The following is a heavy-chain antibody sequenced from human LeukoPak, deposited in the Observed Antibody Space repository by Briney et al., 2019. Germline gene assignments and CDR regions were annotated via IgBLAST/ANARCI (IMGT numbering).Heavy chain of an antibody. D-gene: IGHD3-16*01. J-gene: IGHJ5*02. CDR3: AKEIMITFGGVRINWFDP. Sequence: SETLSLTCTVSGGSISSSSYYWGWIRQPPGKGLEWIGEINHSGSTNYNPSLKSRVTISVDTSKNQFSLKLSSVTAADTAVYYCAKEIMITFGGVRINWFDPWGQGTLVTVSS. V-gene: IGHV4-39*07. CDR1: GGSISSSSYY. CDR2: INHSGST.